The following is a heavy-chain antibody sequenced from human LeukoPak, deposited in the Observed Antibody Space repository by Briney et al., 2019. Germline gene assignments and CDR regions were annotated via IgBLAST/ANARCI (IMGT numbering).Heavy chain of an antibody. D-gene: IGHD4-17*01. Sequence: GGSLRLSCAASGFTFSSYAMSWVRQAPGKGLEWVSAISGSGGSTYYADSVKGRFTISRDNSKNTLYLQMNRLRAEDTAVYYCASPSYGDYPGYYYGMDVWGQGTTVTVSS. CDR3: ASPSYGDYPGYYYGMDV. CDR2: ISGSGGST. V-gene: IGHV3-23*01. J-gene: IGHJ6*02. CDR1: GFTFSSYA.